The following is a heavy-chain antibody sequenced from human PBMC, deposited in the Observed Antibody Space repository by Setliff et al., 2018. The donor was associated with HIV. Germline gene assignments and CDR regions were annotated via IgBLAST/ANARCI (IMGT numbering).Heavy chain of an antibody. D-gene: IGHD3-3*02. J-gene: IGHJ4*02. V-gene: IGHV1-24*01. Sequence: GASVKVSCKVSGDTLTKLSIYWVRQAPGKGLEWMGGFDHEEGKIIYAQKFQGRVFMTEDTSTDTAYMDLSSLRSDDTAVYHCAAPSSVYIFGVPTPVSFDYWGQGTLVTVSS. CDR1: GDTLTKLS. CDR3: AAPSSVYIFGVPTPVSFDY. CDR2: FDHEEGKI.